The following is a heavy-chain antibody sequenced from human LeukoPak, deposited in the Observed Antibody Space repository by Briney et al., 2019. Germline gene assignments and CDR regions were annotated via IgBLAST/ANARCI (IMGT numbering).Heavy chain of an antibody. D-gene: IGHD2-8*01. CDR3: AREALPNGVWRVGWFDP. V-gene: IGHV4-61*02. Sequence: SETLSLTCTVSGGSIISGSYFWSWIRQSAGRGLEWIGRIDSSGNTNYNPSLKSRVTMSLDTSKNQFSLKLSSVTAADTAVYYCAREALPNGVWRVGWFDPWGQGTLATVFS. CDR1: GGSIISGSYF. J-gene: IGHJ5*02. CDR2: IDSSGNT.